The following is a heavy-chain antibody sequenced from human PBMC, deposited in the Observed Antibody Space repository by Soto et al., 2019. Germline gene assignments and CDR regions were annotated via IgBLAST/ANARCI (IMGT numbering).Heavy chain of an antibody. V-gene: IGHV3-21*01. Sequence: GGSLRLSCAASGFTFSSYSMNWVRQAPGKGLEWVSSISSSSSYIYYADSVKGRFTISRDNAKNSLYLQMNSLRAEDTAVYYCARDSSGRRDSPTDYGDYGVTDDYFDYWGQGTLVTVSS. CDR3: ARDSSGRRDSPTDYGDYGVTDDYFDY. J-gene: IGHJ4*02. CDR2: ISSSSSYI. D-gene: IGHD4-17*01. CDR1: GFTFSSYS.